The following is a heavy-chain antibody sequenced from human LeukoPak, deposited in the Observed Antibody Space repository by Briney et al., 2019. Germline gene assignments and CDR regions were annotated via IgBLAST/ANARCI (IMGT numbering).Heavy chain of an antibody. Sequence: QPGRSLRLSCAASGFTFSSYAMHWVRQAPGKGLEWVAVISYDGSNKYYADSVKGRFTISRDNSKNTLYLQMNSLRAEDTAVYYCARDAGSLRFLEWLLGVDYWGQGTLVTVSS. D-gene: IGHD3-3*01. CDR3: ARDAGSLRFLEWLLGVDY. V-gene: IGHV3-30-3*01. J-gene: IGHJ4*02. CDR2: ISYDGSNK. CDR1: GFTFSSYA.